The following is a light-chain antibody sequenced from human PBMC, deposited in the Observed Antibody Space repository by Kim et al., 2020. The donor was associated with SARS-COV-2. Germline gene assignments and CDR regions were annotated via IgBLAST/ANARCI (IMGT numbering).Light chain of an antibody. CDR3: QAWDTTVV. CDR1: QLGDKY. V-gene: IGLV3-1*01. CDR2: QDK. Sequence: VSESPGQTASITCSGDQLGDKYVCWYQQRPGQSPVLVIYQDKNRPSGIPERFSGSNSGNTATLTISGTQAMDEADYYCQAWDTTVVFGGGTQLTVL. J-gene: IGLJ2*01.